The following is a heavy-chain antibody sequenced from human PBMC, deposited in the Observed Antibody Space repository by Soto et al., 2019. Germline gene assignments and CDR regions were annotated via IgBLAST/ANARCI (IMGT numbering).Heavy chain of an antibody. CDR1: GGTFSSYT. Sequence: ASVKVSCKASGGTFSSYTISWVRQAPGQGLEWMGRIIPILGIANYAQKFQGRVTITADKSTSTAYMELSSLRSEDTAVYYCASSPRRYCSSTSCPYYFDYWGQGTLVTVSS. D-gene: IGHD2-2*01. CDR3: ASSPRRYCSSTSCPYYFDY. J-gene: IGHJ4*02. CDR2: IIPILGIA. V-gene: IGHV1-69*02.